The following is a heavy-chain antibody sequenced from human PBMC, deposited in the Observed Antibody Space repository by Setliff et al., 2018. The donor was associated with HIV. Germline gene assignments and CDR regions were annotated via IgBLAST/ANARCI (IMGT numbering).Heavy chain of an antibody. CDR3: AADRVRVPGGHDIFDI. V-gene: IGHV1-58*02. J-gene: IGHJ3*02. CDR2: IVVGGGNT. D-gene: IGHD3-10*01. CDR1: GYTFIDYF. Sequence: ASVKVSCKASGYTFIDYFIHWVRLARGQRLEWIGEIVVGGGNTDYAPNFHQRVTITRDMSTNTAYMDLGSLRPDDTAVYYCAADRVRVPGGHDIFDIWGQGTMVTVSS.